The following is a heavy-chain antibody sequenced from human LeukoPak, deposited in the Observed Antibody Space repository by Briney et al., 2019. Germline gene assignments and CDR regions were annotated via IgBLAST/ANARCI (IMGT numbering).Heavy chain of an antibody. J-gene: IGHJ4*02. V-gene: IGHV3-30*04. CDR2: ISYDGSNK. D-gene: IGHD3-10*01. CDR1: GFTFSSYA. Sequence: PGGSLRLSCAASGFTFSSYAMHWVRQAPGKGLEWVAVISYDGSNKYYADSVKGRFTISRDNSKNTLYLQMNSLKTEDTAIYYCVASIISPSNYWGLGTLVTVSS. CDR3: VASIISPSNY.